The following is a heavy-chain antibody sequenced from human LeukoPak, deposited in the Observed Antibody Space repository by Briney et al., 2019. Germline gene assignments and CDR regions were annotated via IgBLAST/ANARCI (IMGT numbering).Heavy chain of an antibody. CDR3: LKDFGRNLGGPGY. J-gene: IGHJ4*02. CDR2: IGGDGGGT. V-gene: IGHV3-23*01. D-gene: IGHD3-10*01. Sequence: GGSLRLSCIASGFTFSTYTMAWVRQAQGGGLEWVSAIGGDGGGTFYADSVKGRFAISRDNSKSTLYLQMNSLRAEDTAVYYCLKDFGRNLGGPGYWGRGTLVTVSA. CDR1: GFTFSTYT.